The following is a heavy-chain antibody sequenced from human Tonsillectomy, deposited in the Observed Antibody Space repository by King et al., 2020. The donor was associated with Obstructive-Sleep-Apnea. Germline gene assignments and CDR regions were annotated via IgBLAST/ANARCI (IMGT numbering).Heavy chain of an antibody. D-gene: IGHD4-17*01. CDR2: INPSGGST. J-gene: IGHJ4*02. Sequence: QLVQSGAEVKKPGASVKVSCKASGYTFTIYYIHWLRQAPGQGLEWMGIINPSGGSTSYAQKFQGRVTMTRDTSTSTVYMELSSLRSEDTAVYYCARGPSYDADYPYYCDYWGQGTLVTVSS. V-gene: IGHV1-46*01. CDR3: ARGPSYDADYPYYCDY. CDR1: GYTFTIYY.